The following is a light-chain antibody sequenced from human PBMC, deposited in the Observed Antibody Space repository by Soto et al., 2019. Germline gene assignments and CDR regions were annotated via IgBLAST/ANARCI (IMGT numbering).Light chain of an antibody. CDR2: GAS. CDR1: QSVSSK. J-gene: IGKJ2*01. Sequence: EIVMTQSLVTLSVSPGERATLSCRASQSVSSKLAWYQQKPGQAPRLLIYGASTRATGIPARFSGSGSGTEFTLSISSLQSEDFAVYYCQQYNNWPQTFGQGTKLEIK. V-gene: IGKV3-15*01. CDR3: QQYNNWPQT.